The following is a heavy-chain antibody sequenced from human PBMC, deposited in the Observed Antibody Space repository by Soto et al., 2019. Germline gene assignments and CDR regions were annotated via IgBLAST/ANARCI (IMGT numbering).Heavy chain of an antibody. D-gene: IGHD3-10*02. CDR2: IYYSGST. CDR3: ARQDLGCSGGSYGMDV. Sequence: SETLSLTCTVSGGSISSYYWSWIRQPPGKGLEWIGYIYYSGSTNYNPSLKSRVTISVDTSKNQFSLEPSSVTAADTAVYYCARQDLGCSGGSYGMDVWGQGTTVTVSS. CDR1: GGSISSYY. V-gene: IGHV4-59*01. J-gene: IGHJ6*02.